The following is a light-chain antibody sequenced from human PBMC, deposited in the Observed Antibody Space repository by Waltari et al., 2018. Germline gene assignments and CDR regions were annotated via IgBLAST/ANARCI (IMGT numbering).Light chain of an antibody. CDR2: GAS. CDR1: ESIGADY. V-gene: IGKV3-20*01. J-gene: IGKJ1*01. Sequence: ENVLTQSPGTLSLSPGGRATLSCRASESIGADYLAWYQKKPGLAPRLLIYGASTRATGVPDRFSVSGSGTDFTLTISRLEPEDFAVYYCQQYHSLPWTVGQGTKVDIK. CDR3: QQYHSLPWT.